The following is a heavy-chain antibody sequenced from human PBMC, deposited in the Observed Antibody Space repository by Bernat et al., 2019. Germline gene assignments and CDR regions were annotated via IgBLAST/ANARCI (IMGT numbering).Heavy chain of an antibody. Sequence: QVQLVQSGAEVKKPGASVKVSCKASGYTFTSYDINWVRQATGQGLEWMGWMNPNSGSTGYAQKFQGRVTMTRNTSISTAYMELSSLRSEDTAVYYCARGRVSVRPPKYSSSWYGLDYWGQGTLVTVSS. D-gene: IGHD6-13*01. CDR2: MNPNSGST. J-gene: IGHJ4*02. CDR3: ARGRVSVRPPKYSSSWYGLDY. CDR1: GYTFTSYD. V-gene: IGHV1-8*01.